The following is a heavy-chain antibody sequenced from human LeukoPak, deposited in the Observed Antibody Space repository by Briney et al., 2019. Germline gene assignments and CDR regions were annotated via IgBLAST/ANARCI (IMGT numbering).Heavy chain of an antibody. CDR3: ANSRDGYNYWVTDY. V-gene: IGHV3-21*01. CDR1: GFTFSSYS. Sequence: PGGSLRLSRAASGFTFSSYSMNWVRQAPGKVLEWVSSISSSSSYIYYADSVKGRFTISRDNAKNSLYLQMNSLRAEDTAVYYCANSRDGYNYWVTDYWGQGTLVTVSS. CDR2: ISSSSSYI. J-gene: IGHJ4*02. D-gene: IGHD5-24*01.